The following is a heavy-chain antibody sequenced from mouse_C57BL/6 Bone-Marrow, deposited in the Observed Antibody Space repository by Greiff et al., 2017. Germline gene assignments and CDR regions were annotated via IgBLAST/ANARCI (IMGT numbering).Heavy chain of an antibody. CDR1: GYTFTSYW. Sequence: QVQLQQPGAELVKPGASVKLSCKASGYTFTSYWMQWVKQRPGQGLEWIGEIDPSDSYTNYNHKFKGKATLTVDTSSSTAYMQLSSLTSEDSAVYYCARGLLRPYFDYWGQGTTLTVSA. J-gene: IGHJ2*01. CDR3: ARGLLRPYFDY. CDR2: IDPSDSYT. V-gene: IGHV1-50*01. D-gene: IGHD1-1*01.